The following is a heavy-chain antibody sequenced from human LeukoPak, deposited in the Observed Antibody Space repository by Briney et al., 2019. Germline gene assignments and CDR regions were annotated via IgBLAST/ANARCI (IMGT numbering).Heavy chain of an antibody. CDR3: AREDSSGYYAYYYYYYMDV. J-gene: IGHJ6*03. V-gene: IGHV4-61*09. CDR2: IYTSGSS. Sequence: SETLSLTCTVSGGSISSGSYDWYWIRQPAGKGLEWIGHIYTSGSSNYSPSLKSRVTISVDTSKNQFSLKLSSVTAADTAVYYCAREDSSGYYAYYYYYYMDVWGKGTTVTVSS. CDR1: GGSISSGSYD. D-gene: IGHD3-22*01.